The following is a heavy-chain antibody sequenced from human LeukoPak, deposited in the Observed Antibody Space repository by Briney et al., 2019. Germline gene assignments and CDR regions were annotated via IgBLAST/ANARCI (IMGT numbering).Heavy chain of an antibody. Sequence: GGSLRLSCAASGFTFSSYWMYWVRQAPGKGLVWVSRINGDGSSTSYADSVKGRFTISRDNARNTLYLQMNSLRAEDTAVYYCASLGGITVTGPYDFDYWGQGTVVTVSS. D-gene: IGHD1-20*01. J-gene: IGHJ4*02. CDR3: ASLGGITVTGPYDFDY. CDR1: GFTFSSYW. V-gene: IGHV3-74*01. CDR2: INGDGSST.